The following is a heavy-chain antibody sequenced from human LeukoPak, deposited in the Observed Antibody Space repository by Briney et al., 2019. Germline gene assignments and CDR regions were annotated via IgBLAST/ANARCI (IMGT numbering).Heavy chain of an antibody. J-gene: IGHJ4*02. CDR1: GGTFSSYA. D-gene: IGHD3-9*01. CDR2: IIPILGIA. CDR3: ATDILTGPFDY. V-gene: IGHV1-69*04. Sequence: ASVNVSCKASGGTFSSYAISWVRQAPGQGLEWMGRIIPILGIANYAQKFQGRVTITADKSTSTAYMELSGLRSEDTAVYYCATDILTGPFDYWGQGTLVTVSS.